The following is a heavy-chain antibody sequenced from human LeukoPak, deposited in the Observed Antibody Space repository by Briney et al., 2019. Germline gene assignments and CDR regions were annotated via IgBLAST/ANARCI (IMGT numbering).Heavy chain of an antibody. V-gene: IGHV3-21*01. CDR2: ISSSSSYI. CDR3: AREGGITIFGVVIMYNWFDP. D-gene: IGHD3-3*01. Sequence: SGGSLRLSCAASGFTFSSYSMSWVRQAPGKGLEWVSSISSSSSYIYYADSVKGRFTISRDNAKNSLYLQMNSLRAEDTAVYYCAREGGITIFGVVIMYNWFDPWGQGTLVTVSS. J-gene: IGHJ5*02. CDR1: GFTFSSYS.